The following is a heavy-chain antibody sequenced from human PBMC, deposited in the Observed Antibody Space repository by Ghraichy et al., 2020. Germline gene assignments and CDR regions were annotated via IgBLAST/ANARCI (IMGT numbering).Heavy chain of an antibody. J-gene: IGHJ6*02. CDR3: ASIYGSGSYYNAYYGMDV. Sequence: SQTLSLTCAVYGGSFSGYYWSWIRQPPGKGLEWIGEINHSGSTNYNPSLKSRVTISVDTSKNQFSLKLSSVTAADTAVYYCASIYGSGSYYNAYYGMDVWGQGTTVTVSS. D-gene: IGHD3-10*01. CDR2: INHSGST. CDR1: GGSFSGYY. V-gene: IGHV4-34*01.